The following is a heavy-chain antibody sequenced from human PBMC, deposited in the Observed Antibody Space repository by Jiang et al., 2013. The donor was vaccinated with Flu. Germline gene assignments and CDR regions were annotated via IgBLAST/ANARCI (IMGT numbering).Heavy chain of an antibody. D-gene: IGHD2-15*01. Sequence: EWIGHISYDGIPNYNPSLRSRVTISLDKSKNQFSLNLSSVTAADTAVYYCARDLGYCSGGFCNTGYYFGMDVWGQGTTVTVSS. CDR3: ARDLGYCSGGFCNTGYYFGMDV. CDR2: ISYDGIP. J-gene: IGHJ6*02. V-gene: IGHV4-59*01.